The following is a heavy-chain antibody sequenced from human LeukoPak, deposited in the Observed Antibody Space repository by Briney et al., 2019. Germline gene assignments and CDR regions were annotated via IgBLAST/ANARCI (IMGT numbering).Heavy chain of an antibody. Sequence: GGALRLSCAASGFAFSSYAMHWVRQAPGKGLEWVAVISYDGSNKYYADSVKGRFTISRDNSKNTLYLQMNSLRAEDTAVYYCARGMPPHGIRVLDYWGQGTLVTVSS. CDR2: ISYDGSNK. CDR3: ARGMPPHGIRVLDY. CDR1: GFAFSSYA. D-gene: IGHD1-14*01. J-gene: IGHJ4*02. V-gene: IGHV3-30-3*01.